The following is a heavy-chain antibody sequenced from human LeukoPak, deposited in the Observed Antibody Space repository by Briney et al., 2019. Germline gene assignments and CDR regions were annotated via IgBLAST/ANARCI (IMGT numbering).Heavy chain of an antibody. CDR3: AVGRGSGYYAGISQVDY. D-gene: IGHD3-3*01. J-gene: IGHJ4*02. Sequence: SETLSPTCTLSGDSIINNDYYWGWIRQPPGKGLEWIGGASNSGGTYYHPSSKSRVTVSVDTSGNHFSLRLFSVTAADTAVYYCAVGRGSGYYAGISQVDYWGQGTLVTVSS. CDR1: GDSIINNDYY. V-gene: IGHV4-39*02. CDR2: ASNSGGT.